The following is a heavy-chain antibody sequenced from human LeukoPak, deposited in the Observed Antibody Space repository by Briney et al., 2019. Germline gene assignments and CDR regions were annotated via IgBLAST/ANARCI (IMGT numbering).Heavy chain of an antibody. V-gene: IGHV3-7*03. J-gene: IGHJ4*02. CDR1: GFTFSSYW. CDR2: IKQDGSEK. CDR3: ARSPYYYDSSGYYSYGY. D-gene: IGHD3-22*01. Sequence: GGSLRLSCAASGFTFSSYWMSWVRQAPGKGLEWVANIKQDGSEKYYVDSVKGRFTISRDNAKNSLYLQMNSLRAEDTAVYYCARSPYYYDSSGYYSYGYWGQGTLVTVSS.